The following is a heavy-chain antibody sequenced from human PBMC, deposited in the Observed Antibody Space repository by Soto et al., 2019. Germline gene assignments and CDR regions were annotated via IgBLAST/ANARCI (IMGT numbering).Heavy chain of an antibody. CDR2: IIPIFGTA. J-gene: IGHJ4*02. CDR3: ARDETPYYYDSSGSFDY. CDR1: GGTFSSYA. Sequence: GASVKVSCKASGGTFSSYAISWVRQAPGQGLEWMGGIIPIFGTANYAQKFQGRVTITADKSTSTAYMELSSLRSEDTAVYYCARDETPYYYDSSGSFDYWGQGTLVTVYS. V-gene: IGHV1-69*06. D-gene: IGHD3-22*01.